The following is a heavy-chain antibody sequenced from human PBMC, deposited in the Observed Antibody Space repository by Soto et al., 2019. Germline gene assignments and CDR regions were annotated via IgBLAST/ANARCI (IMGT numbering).Heavy chain of an antibody. CDR1: GLTVTDTW. CDR3: TTGLTNYYIIRDY. V-gene: IGHV3-15*07. D-gene: IGHD3-9*01. Sequence: EVQLVESGGDLLKPGESLRLACAVSGLTVTDTWMNWVRQAPGKGREWVGRIKSKADYGTIDYAAPVNGSFIISVDESENTLFLQMNGLKTEDTAVYYCTTGLTNYYIIRDYWGQGTLVSVSS. J-gene: IGHJ4*02. CDR2: IKSKADYGTI.